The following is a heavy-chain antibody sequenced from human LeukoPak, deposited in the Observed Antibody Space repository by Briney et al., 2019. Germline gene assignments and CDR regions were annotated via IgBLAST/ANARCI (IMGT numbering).Heavy chain of an antibody. V-gene: IGHV3-7*01. D-gene: IGHD2-2*01. Sequence: PGGSLRLSCATSGLTFIDFWMNWVRQAPGRGLEWVANIKPDGSEKYYVDSVKGRFAISRDNAKNEVYLEMNSQRAEDTGVYYCSGRDSSRSPRAYWGQGTLVSVSS. CDR3: SGRDSSRSPRAY. CDR2: IKPDGSEK. CDR1: GLTFIDFW. J-gene: IGHJ4*02.